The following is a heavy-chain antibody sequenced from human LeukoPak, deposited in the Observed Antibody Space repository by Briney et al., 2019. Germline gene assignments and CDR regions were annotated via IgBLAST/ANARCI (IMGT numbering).Heavy chain of an antibody. CDR2: IDSDGTTI. V-gene: IGHV3-74*01. Sequence: GGPLRLSCAVSGFTLSSYWMHWVRQAPGKGLVWVSRIDSDGTTIDYADSVKGRFTISRDNANNTLYLQMNSLRAEDAGVYYCARGLTLLGYCSGTSCLTNYWGQGTLVTVSS. CDR3: ARGLTLLGYCSGTSCLTNY. CDR1: GFTLSSYW. J-gene: IGHJ4*02. D-gene: IGHD2-2*01.